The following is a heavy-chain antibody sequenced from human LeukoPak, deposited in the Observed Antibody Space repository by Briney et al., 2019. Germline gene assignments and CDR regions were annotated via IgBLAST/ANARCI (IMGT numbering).Heavy chain of an antibody. J-gene: IGHJ4*02. CDR3: ARYCSGGSCYSLMAFDY. Sequence: PSETLSLTCTVSGGSISSSSYYWGWIRQPPGKGLEWIGSIYYSGSTYYNPSLKSRVTISVDTSKNQFSLKLSSVTAADTAVYYCARYCSGGSCYSLMAFDYWGQGTLVTVSS. V-gene: IGHV4-39*01. CDR2: IYYSGST. D-gene: IGHD2-15*01. CDR1: GGSISSSSYY.